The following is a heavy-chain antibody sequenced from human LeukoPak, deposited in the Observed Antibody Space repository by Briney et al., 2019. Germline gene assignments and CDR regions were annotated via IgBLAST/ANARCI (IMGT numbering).Heavy chain of an antibody. V-gene: IGHV4-38-2*02. D-gene: IGHD4-17*01. J-gene: IGHJ5*02. CDR1: GYSISSGYY. CDR2: IYHSGST. Sequence: SETLSLTCTVSGYSISSGYYWGWIRQPPGKGLEWIGSIYHSGSTYYNPSLKSRVTISVDTSKNQFSLKLSSVTAADTAVYYCARGGPPNDYGDYVSHWFDPWGQGTLVTVSS. CDR3: ARGGPPNDYGDYVSHWFDP.